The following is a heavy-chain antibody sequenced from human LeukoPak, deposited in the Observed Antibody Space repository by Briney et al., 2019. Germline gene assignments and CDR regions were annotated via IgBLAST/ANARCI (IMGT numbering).Heavy chain of an antibody. J-gene: IGHJ4*02. CDR1: GFTFSSYA. Sequence: GGSLRLSCAASGFTFSSYAMSWVRQAPGKGLEWVSAISGSGGSTYYADSVKGQFTISRDNSKNTLYLQMNSLRAEDTAVYYCAKVYGSGSYSYFDYWGQGTLVTVSS. V-gene: IGHV3-23*01. D-gene: IGHD3-10*01. CDR2: ISGSGGST. CDR3: AKVYGSGSYSYFDY.